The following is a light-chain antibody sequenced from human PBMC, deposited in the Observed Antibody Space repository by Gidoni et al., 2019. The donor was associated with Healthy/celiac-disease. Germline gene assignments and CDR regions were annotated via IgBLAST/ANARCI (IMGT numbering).Light chain of an antibody. J-gene: IGKJ3*01. CDR3: QQYGSSIFT. CDR1: QSVSSRY. V-gene: IGKV3-20*01. CDR2: GAS. Sequence: EIVLTQSPGTLSLSPRERATLSCRASQSVSSRYLGWYQQKPGQAPRLLIYGASSRATGIPDRFSGSGSGTDFTLTISRLEPEDFAVYYCQQYGSSIFTFGPGTKVDIK.